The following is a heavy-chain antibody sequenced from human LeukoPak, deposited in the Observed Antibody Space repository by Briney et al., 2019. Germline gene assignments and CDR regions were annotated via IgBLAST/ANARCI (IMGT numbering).Heavy chain of an antibody. J-gene: IGHJ4*02. Sequence: SQTLSLTCAISGDSVSSNRAAWNWNRQSPSRGLEWLGRTYYRSKWYNDYAISVKSRITINPDTSKNQFSLQLNSVTPEDTAVYSCTRGLSPYLRDSTGWYYFDYWGQGTLVTVSS. D-gene: IGHD6-19*01. CDR1: GDSVSSNRAA. CDR3: TRGLSPYLRDSTGWYYFDY. CDR2: TYYRSKWYN. V-gene: IGHV6-1*01.